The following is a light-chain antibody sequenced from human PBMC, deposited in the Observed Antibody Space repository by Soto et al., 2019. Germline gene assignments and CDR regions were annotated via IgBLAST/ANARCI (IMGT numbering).Light chain of an antibody. CDR1: SSDVGSYNR. CDR2: EVS. CDR3: SSYTSSTTFV. V-gene: IGLV2-18*02. Sequence: QSVLTQPPSVSGSPGQSVTISCTGTSSDVGSYNRVSWYQQPPGTAPKLMIYEVSNRPSGVPDRLSGSKSGNTASLTISGLQAEDEADYYCSSYTSSTTFVFGGGTKLTVL. J-gene: IGLJ2*01.